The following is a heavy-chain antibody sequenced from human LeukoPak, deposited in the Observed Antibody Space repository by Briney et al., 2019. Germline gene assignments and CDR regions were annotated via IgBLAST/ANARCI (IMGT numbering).Heavy chain of an antibody. D-gene: IGHD5-18*01. CDR1: GFTFSTYS. V-gene: IGHV3-33*06. Sequence: GGSLRLSCAASGFTFSTYSMHWVRQAPGKGLEWVAVIWNDGSNRFYADSVRGRFTISRDDSNNTVYLRMNSLRAEDTALYYCAKDFQGGYDYWGQGTLVSVSS. CDR2: IWNDGSNR. J-gene: IGHJ4*02. CDR3: AKDFQGGYDY.